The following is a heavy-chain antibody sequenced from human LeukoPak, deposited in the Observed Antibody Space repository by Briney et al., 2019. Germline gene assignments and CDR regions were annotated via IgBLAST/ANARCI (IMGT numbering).Heavy chain of an antibody. CDR1: GYTFTSYD. Sequence: GASVKVSCNATGYTFTSYDINCVRQATGQALEWMGWMNPNSGNTGYAQKFQGRVTMTRNTSISTAYMELSSLRSEDTAVYYCARASIAVPCGYWGQGTLVTVSS. J-gene: IGHJ4*02. D-gene: IGHD6-19*01. CDR2: MNPNSGNT. V-gene: IGHV1-8*01. CDR3: ARASIAVPCGY.